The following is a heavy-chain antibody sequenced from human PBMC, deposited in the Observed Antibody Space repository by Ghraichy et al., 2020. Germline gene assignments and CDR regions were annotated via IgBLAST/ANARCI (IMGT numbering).Heavy chain of an antibody. J-gene: IGHJ2*01. Sequence: SGPTLVKPTQTLTLTCTFSGFSLSTSGVGVGWIRQPPGKALEWLALIYWNDDKRYSPSLKSRLTITKDTSKNQVVLTMTNMDPVDTATYYCAHTQPGYYDSSGYYPNWYFDLWGRGTLVTVSS. D-gene: IGHD3-22*01. CDR1: GFSLSTSGVG. V-gene: IGHV2-5*01. CDR2: IYWNDDK. CDR3: AHTQPGYYDSSGYYPNWYFDL.